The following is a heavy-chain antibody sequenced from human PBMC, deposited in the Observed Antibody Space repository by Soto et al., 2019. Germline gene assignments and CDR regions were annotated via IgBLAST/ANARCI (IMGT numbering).Heavy chain of an antibody. D-gene: IGHD1-26*01. CDR3: ASYRTLGC. CDR2: IKEDGSEK. J-gene: IGHJ1*01. V-gene: IGHV3-7*03. CDR1: GFTLSTFW. Sequence: EVQLLESGGGLVQPGGSLRLSCEASGFTLSTFWMSWVGQAPGKGLEWVSSIKEDGSEKIYVDSVKGRFSISRDSAKNSLHLQMNNLRAEDAAIYYCASYRTLGCWGQGTPVNVSS.